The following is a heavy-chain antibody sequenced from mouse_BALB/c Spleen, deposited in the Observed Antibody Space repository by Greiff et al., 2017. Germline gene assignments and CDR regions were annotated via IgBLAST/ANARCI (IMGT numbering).Heavy chain of an antibody. CDR2: ISNGGGST. J-gene: IGHJ4*01. CDR3: ARRGDGNSYYYAMDY. CDR1: GFTFSSYT. Sequence: EVKLVESGGGLVQPGGSLKLSCAASGFTFSSYTMSWVRQTPEKRLEWVAYISNGGGSTYYPDTVKGRFTISRDNAKNTLYLQMSSLKSEDTAMYYCARRGDGNSYYYAMDYWGQGTSVTVSS. D-gene: IGHD2-1*01. V-gene: IGHV5-12-2*01.